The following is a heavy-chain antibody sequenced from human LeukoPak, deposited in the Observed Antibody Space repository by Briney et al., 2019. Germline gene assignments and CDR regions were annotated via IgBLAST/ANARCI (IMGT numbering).Heavy chain of an antibody. CDR1: GGSISSSSYY. J-gene: IGHJ4*02. CDR2: IYYSGST. V-gene: IGHV4-39*02. D-gene: IGHD3-22*01. Sequence: SETPSLTCTVSGGSISSSSYYWGSIRQPPGKGLEGIGSIYYSGSTYYNPSLNRRVQISVPTSKNHCSLKLCSLTAADTAVYYCARSYDSSGSPLGDYWGQGTLVTVSS. CDR3: ARSYDSSGSPLGDY.